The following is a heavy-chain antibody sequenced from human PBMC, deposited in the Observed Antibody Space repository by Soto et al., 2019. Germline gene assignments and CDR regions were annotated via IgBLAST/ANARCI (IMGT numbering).Heavy chain of an antibody. CDR3: ARDRSGSGWFNAFDI. J-gene: IGHJ3*02. CDR1: GDSVFSSTAA. Sequence: SQTLSLTCAISGDSVFSSTAAWNWIRQSPSRGLEWLGRTYYGSKWYNDYAVSVKSRITINPDTSKHQFSLQLNSVTPEDTAVYYCARDRSGSGWFNAFDIWGQGTMVTVSS. D-gene: IGHD6-19*01. V-gene: IGHV6-1*01. CDR2: TYYGSKWYN.